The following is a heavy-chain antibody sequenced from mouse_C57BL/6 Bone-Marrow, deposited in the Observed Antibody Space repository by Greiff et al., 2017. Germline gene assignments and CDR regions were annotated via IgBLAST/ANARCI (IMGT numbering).Heavy chain of an antibody. CDR3: TYYYGSSYGYYAMDY. Sequence: EVQLVESGGGLVQPGGSMKLSCAASGFTFSDAWMDWVRQSPEKGLEWVAEIRNKANNHATYYAESVKGRFTISRDDSKSSVYLQMNSLRAEDTGIYYCTYYYGSSYGYYAMDYWGQGTSVTVSS. CDR2: IRNKANNHAT. D-gene: IGHD1-1*01. J-gene: IGHJ4*01. V-gene: IGHV6-6*01. CDR1: GFTFSDAW.